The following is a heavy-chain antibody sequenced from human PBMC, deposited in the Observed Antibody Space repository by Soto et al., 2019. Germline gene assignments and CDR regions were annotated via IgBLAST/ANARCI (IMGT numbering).Heavy chain of an antibody. Sequence: ASVKVSCKASGYTFTGYYMHWVRQAPGQGLEWMGWINPNSGGTNYAQKFQGWVTMTRDTSISTAYMELSRLRSDDTAVYYCARGNHGYDFWSAYHVWGQGTTVTVSS. CDR1: GYTFTGYY. J-gene: IGHJ6*02. D-gene: IGHD3-3*01. CDR2: INPNSGGT. V-gene: IGHV1-2*04. CDR3: ARGNHGYDFWSAYHV.